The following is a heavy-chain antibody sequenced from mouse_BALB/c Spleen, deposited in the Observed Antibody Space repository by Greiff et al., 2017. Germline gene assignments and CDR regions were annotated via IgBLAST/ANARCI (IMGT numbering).Heavy chain of an antibody. V-gene: IGHV5-6-5*01. J-gene: IGHJ2*01. CDR3: AREGVYYGNFYFDY. CDR1: GFTFSSYA. D-gene: IGHD2-1*01. CDR2: ISSGGST. Sequence: EVKLVESGGGLVKPGGSLKLSCAASGFTFSSYAMSWVRQTPEKRLEWVASISSGGSTYYPDSVKGRFTISRDNARNILYLQMSSLRSEDTAMYYCAREGVYYGNFYFDYWGQGTTLTVSS.